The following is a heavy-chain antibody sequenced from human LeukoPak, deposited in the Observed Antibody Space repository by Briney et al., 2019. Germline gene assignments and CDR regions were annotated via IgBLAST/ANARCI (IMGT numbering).Heavy chain of an antibody. J-gene: IGHJ4*02. CDR2: ISAHNGNT. CDR3: ARDDWGGDY. Sequence: ASVKVSCKASGYTFISFGISWVRQAPGQGLEWMGWISAHNGNTNYAQKFQGRVTMTTDTSTSTAYMELRSLRSDDTAVYYRARDDWGGDYWGQGTLVTVSS. V-gene: IGHV1-18*01. CDR1: GYTFISFG. D-gene: IGHD3-9*01.